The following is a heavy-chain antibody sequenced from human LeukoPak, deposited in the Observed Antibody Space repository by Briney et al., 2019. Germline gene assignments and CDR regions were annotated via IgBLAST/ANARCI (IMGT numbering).Heavy chain of an antibody. J-gene: IGHJ4*02. D-gene: IGHD3-22*01. V-gene: IGHV1-18*01. CDR1: GYTFTSYG. Sequence: ASVKVSCKASGYTFTSYGISWGRQAPGQGLEWMGWISAYNGNTNYAQTLQGRVTTTTDTSTSTAYMELRSLRSDDTAVYYCARGDYYDSSGYRDYWGQGTLVTVSS. CDR2: ISAYNGNT. CDR3: ARGDYYDSSGYRDY.